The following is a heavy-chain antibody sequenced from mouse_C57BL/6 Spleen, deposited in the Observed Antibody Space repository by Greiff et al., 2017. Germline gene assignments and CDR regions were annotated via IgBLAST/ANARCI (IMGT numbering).Heavy chain of an antibody. CDR2: INPNNGGT. Sequence: EVQLQQSGPELVKPGASVKISCKASGYTFTDYYMNWVKQSHGKSLEWIGDINPNNGGTSYNQKFKGKATLTVDKSSSTAYMELRSLTSEDSAVYYCARRFITGYFDVWGTGTTVTVSS. J-gene: IGHJ1*03. V-gene: IGHV1-26*01. D-gene: IGHD1-1*01. CDR3: ARRFITGYFDV. CDR1: GYTFTDYY.